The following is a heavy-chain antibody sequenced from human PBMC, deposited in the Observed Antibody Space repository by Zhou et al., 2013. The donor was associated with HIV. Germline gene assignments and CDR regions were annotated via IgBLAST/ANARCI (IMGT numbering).Heavy chain of an antibody. J-gene: IGHJ6*03. CDR3: ARPSRGYSGYDPYYYYYMDV. Sequence: QVQLVQSGAEVKKPGASVKVSCKASGYTFTGYYMHWVRQAPGQGLEWMGRIIPILGIANYAQKFQGRVTITADKSTSTAYMELSSLRSEDTAVYYCARPSRGYSGYDPYYYYYMDVWGKGTTVTVSS. CDR2: IIPILGIA. CDR1: GYTFTGYY. D-gene: IGHD5-12*01. V-gene: IGHV1-69*09.